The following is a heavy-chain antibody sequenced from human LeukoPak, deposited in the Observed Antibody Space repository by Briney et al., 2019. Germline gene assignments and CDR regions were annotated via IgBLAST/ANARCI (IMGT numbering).Heavy chain of an antibody. J-gene: IGHJ4*02. Sequence: ASVKLSCKASGYTFTGYYMHWVRQAPGQGREWMGWINPNSGGTNYAQKFQGRVTMTRDTSISTPYMELSRLRSDDTAVYYCARDFQADYYDSSGYYYDYWGQRTLVTVSS. CDR1: GYTFTGYY. CDR2: INPNSGGT. V-gene: IGHV1-2*02. D-gene: IGHD3-22*01. CDR3: ARDFQADYYDSSGYYYDY.